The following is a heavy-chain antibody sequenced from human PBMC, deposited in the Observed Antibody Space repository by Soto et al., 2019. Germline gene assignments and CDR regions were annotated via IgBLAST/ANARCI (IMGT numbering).Heavy chain of an antibody. Sequence: PGGSLRLSCAASGFAFSDYAMNWVRQAPGKGLEWVSAISGGAGDTYYADSVKGRFTISRDNSKNTLCLQMKSLRAEDTAIYYCAKSSRITLVRGVTDYWGQGTLVTVSS. D-gene: IGHD3-10*01. V-gene: IGHV3-23*01. CDR3: AKSSRITLVRGVTDY. CDR2: ISGGAGDT. J-gene: IGHJ4*02. CDR1: GFAFSDYA.